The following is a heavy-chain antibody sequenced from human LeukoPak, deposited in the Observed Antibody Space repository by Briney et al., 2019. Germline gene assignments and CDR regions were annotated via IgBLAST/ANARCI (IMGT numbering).Heavy chain of an antibody. Sequence: GGSLRLSCAASGFTFNTYWMSWVRQAPGKGLEWVANIKQDGSETYYVDSLKGRFTVSRDNAKNSLYLQMNSLRAEDTAVYYCARVGGVGVVVVAATGFDYWGQGTLVTVSS. D-gene: IGHD2-15*01. V-gene: IGHV3-7*01. J-gene: IGHJ4*02. CDR1: GFTFNTYW. CDR3: ARVGGVGVVVVAATGFDY. CDR2: IKQDGSET.